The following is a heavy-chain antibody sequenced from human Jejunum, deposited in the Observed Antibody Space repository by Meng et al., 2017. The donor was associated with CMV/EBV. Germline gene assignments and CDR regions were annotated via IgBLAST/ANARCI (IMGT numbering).Heavy chain of an antibody. CDR1: GHPFTSYA. Sequence: MVQAASELKQPGAFVTVSCRPYGHPFTSYAINWVRQAPEQGPDWMGWIDPNTGNPTYDQGFTGRFVFSLDTSVSTAYLQINSLRADDTAVYYCARDSPLDGYSLLDYWGQGTLVTVSS. CDR2: IDPNTGNP. J-gene: IGHJ4*02. CDR3: ARDSPLDGYSLLDY. V-gene: IGHV7-4-1*02. D-gene: IGHD5-24*01.